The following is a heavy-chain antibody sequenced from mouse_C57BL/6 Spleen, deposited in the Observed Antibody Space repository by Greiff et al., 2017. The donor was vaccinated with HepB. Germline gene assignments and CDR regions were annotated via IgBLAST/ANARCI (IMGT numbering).Heavy chain of an antibody. CDR1: GYTFPDYN. V-gene: IGHV1-18*01. Sequence: QLQQSGPELVKPGASVKIPCKASGYTFPDYNMDWVKQSHGKSLEWIGDINPNNGGTIYNQKFKGKATLTVDKSSSTAYMELRSLTSEDTAVYYCARWDYGSSYAMDYWGQGTSVTVSS. J-gene: IGHJ4*01. D-gene: IGHD1-1*01. CDR2: INPNNGGT. CDR3: ARWDYGSSYAMDY.